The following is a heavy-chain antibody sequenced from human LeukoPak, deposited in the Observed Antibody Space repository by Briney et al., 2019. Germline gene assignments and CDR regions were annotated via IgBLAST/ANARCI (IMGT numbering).Heavy chain of an antibody. CDR2: INTDGSST. D-gene: IGHD6-6*01. Sequence: QPGGSLRLSCAASGFTFSSYWMHWVRQAPGKGLVWVSRINTDGSSTSYADSVKGRFTISRDNAKNTLYPQMNSLRAEDTAVYYCARALSIAARYYYYMDVWGKGTTVTVSS. J-gene: IGHJ6*03. CDR3: ARALSIAARYYYYMDV. CDR1: GFTFSSYW. V-gene: IGHV3-74*01.